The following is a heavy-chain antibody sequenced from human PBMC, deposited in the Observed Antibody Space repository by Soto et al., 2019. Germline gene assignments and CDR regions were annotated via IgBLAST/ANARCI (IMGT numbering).Heavy chain of an antibody. J-gene: IGHJ6*02. CDR1: GGSISSGGYY. CDR2: IFYSGST. D-gene: IGHD4-17*01. V-gene: IGHV4-31*03. CDR3: AREGGDSPLVGLQAYGMDG. Sequence: QVQLQESGPGLVKPSQTLSLTCTVSGGSISSGGYYWSWIRQHPGKGLEWIGYIFYSGSTYYNPSLKSRVTISVDTSKNQFSLKLSSVTAADTAVYYCAREGGDSPLVGLQAYGMDGWGQGTTVTVSS.